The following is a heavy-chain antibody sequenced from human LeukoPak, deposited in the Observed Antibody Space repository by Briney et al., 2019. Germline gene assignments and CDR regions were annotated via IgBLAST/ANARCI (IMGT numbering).Heavy chain of an antibody. J-gene: IGHJ2*01. CDR2: INSDGSST. CDR1: GFIFSSYW. V-gene: IGHV3-74*01. D-gene: IGHD6-19*01. CDR3: ARGLAGTWYFDL. Sequence: GGSLRLSCAASGFIFSSYWMHRVRQAPGKGLVWVSHINSDGSSTSYADSVKGRFTISRDNAKNTLYLQTNSLRAEDTAVYYCARGLAGTWYFDLWGRGTLVTVSS.